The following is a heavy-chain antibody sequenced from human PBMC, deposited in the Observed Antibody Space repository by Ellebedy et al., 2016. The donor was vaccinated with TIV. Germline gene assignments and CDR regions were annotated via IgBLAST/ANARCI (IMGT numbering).Heavy chain of an antibody. CDR2: IWYDGSYK. J-gene: IGHJ3*02. CDR3: ARAEDLYSDAFDM. CDR1: GFTFSNYA. D-gene: IGHD2-21*01. V-gene: IGHV3-33*08. Sequence: GESLKISXAASGFTFSNYAMHWVRQAPGKGLEWVAVIWYDGSYKYYGDSVKGRFTISRDNSKNTLYLQMNSLRVDDTAVYYCARAEDLYSDAFDMWGQGTMVTVSS.